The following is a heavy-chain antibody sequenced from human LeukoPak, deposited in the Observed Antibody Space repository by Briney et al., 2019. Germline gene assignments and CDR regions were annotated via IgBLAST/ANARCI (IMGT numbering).Heavy chain of an antibody. D-gene: IGHD6-13*01. CDR3: ARDISISLFYS. CDR1: GYTFTGSHSY. CDR2: QHPWDGAT. V-gene: IGHV1-2*02. Sequence: SVKVSCKASGYTFTGSHSYQYWLRHARGQGLECLGWQHPWDGATDYARKFQGRVAMTADTSISTAYMELSRLRPDDTALYYWARDISISLFYSWGQGTLVSVSS. J-gene: IGHJ5*01.